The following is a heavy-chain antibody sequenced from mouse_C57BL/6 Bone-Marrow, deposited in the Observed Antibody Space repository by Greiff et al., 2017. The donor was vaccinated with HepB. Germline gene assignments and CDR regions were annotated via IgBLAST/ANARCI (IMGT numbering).Heavy chain of an antibody. CDR1: GFTFSSYG. V-gene: IGHV5-6*02. CDR2: ISSGGSYT. J-gene: IGHJ2*01. Sequence: VKLVESGGDLVKPGGSLKLSCAASGFTFSSYGMSWVRQTPDKRLEWVATISSGGSYTYYPDSVKGRFTISRDNAKNTLYLQMSSLKSEDTAMYYCASSYSPYYFDYWGQGTTLTVSS. D-gene: IGHD2-10*01. CDR3: ASSYSPYYFDY.